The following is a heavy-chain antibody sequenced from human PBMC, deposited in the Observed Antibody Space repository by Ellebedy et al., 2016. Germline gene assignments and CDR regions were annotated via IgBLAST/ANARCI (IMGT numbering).Heavy chain of an antibody. V-gene: IGHV4-34*01. D-gene: IGHD3-10*01. CDR1: GFTFSTYN. CDR3: ARGIYGSGSVDC. J-gene: IGHJ4*02. CDR2: INQSGTM. Sequence: ESLKISCAVSGFTFSTYNMNWVRQPPGKGLEWIGEINQSGTMNYSPSLKSRVTILGDKSKNQFSLRLSSVTAADTAVYFCARGIYGSGSVDCWGQGTLVTVSS.